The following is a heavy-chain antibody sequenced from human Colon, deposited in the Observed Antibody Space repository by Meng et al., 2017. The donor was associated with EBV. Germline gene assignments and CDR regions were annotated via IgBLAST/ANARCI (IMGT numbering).Heavy chain of an antibody. CDR3: ARNYYFDY. V-gene: IGHV4-30-4*01. J-gene: IGHJ4*02. CDR1: GGSINSGDYY. Sequence: VRLQVSGPGLGKPSQTLSLTCPVSGGSINSGDYYWSWIRQPPGKGLEWIGYIYYTGSTYYNPSLKSRVTISMDTSKNQFSLRLSSVTAADTVVYYCARNYYFDYWGQGTLVTVSS. CDR2: IYYTGST.